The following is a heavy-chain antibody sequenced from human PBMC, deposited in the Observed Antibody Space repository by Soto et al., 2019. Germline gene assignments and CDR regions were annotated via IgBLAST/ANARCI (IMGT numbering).Heavy chain of an antibody. D-gene: IGHD4-17*01. CDR1: GYTFTSYG. J-gene: IGHJ6*02. Sequence: QVQLVQSGAEVKKPGASVKVSCKASGYTFTSYGISWVRQAPGQGLEWMGWISAYNGNTNYAQKLQGRVTRTTDTSTSTAYMELRSLRSDDTAVYYCASGGDYVFSHYYYYGMDVWGQGTTVTVSS. CDR2: ISAYNGNT. V-gene: IGHV1-18*01. CDR3: ASGGDYVFSHYYYYGMDV.